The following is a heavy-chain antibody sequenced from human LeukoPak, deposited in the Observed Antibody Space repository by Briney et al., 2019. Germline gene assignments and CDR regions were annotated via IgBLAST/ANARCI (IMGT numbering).Heavy chain of an antibody. CDR1: GGTFSSYA. J-gene: IGHJ4*02. CDR3: ATDTYYYDSSGYRYFDY. Sequence: SVKVSCKASGGTFSSYAISWVRQAPGQGLEWMGGIIPIFGTANYAQKFQGRVTMTEDTSTDTAYMELSSLRSEDTAVYYCATDTYYYDSSGYRYFDYWGQGTLVTASS. D-gene: IGHD3-22*01. V-gene: IGHV1-69*06. CDR2: IIPIFGTA.